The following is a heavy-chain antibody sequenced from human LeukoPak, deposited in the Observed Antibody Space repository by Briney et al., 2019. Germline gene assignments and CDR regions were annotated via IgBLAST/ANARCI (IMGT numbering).Heavy chain of an antibody. V-gene: IGHV4-59*01. D-gene: IGHD1-26*01. CDR3: ARAARVWELLGYYFDY. J-gene: IGHJ4*02. CDR1: GGSISSYY. CDR2: IYYSGST. Sequence: SETLSLTCTVSGGSISSYYWSWIRQPPGKGLEWIGYIYYSGSTNYNPSLKSRVTISVDTSKNQFSLKLSSVTAADTAVYYCARAARVWELLGYYFDYWGQGTLVTVSS.